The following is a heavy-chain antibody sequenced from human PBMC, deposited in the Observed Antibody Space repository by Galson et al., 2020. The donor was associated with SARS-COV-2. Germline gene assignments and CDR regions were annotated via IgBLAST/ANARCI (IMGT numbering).Heavy chain of an antibody. CDR1: GFTFGDYA. Sequence: GESLKISCAASGFTFGDYALSWFRQAPGKGLEWVGFIRSKAYRGTSEYPSSVQGRFTMSRDDSKSIAYLQMTSLKTEDTAVYYCARLVVILGASSLDSWGQGTLVTVSS. V-gene: IGHV3-49*03. D-gene: IGHD1-26*01. CDR2: IRSKAYRGTS. J-gene: IGHJ4*02. CDR3: ARLVVILGASSLDS.